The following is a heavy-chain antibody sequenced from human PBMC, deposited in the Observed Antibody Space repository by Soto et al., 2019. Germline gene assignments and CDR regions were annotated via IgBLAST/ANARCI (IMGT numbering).Heavy chain of an antibody. CDR1: GGTFSSYA. Sequence: GASVKVSCKASGGTFSSYAISWVRQAPGQGLEWMGGIIPIFGTANYAQKFQGRVTITADESTSTAYMELSSLRSEDTAVYYCAIVTKEIISNAFDIWGQGTMVTVSS. CDR2: IIPIFGTA. V-gene: IGHV1-69*13. J-gene: IGHJ3*02. CDR3: AIVTKEIISNAFDI.